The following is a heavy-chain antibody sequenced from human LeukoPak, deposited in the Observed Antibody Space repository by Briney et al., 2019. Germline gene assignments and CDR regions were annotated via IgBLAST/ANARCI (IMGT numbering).Heavy chain of an antibody. CDR3: ARDFHPFEVVNSGFNY. J-gene: IGHJ4*02. CDR2: IRYDGSNK. Sequence: GGSLRLSCAASGFTFSSYGMHWVRQAPGKGLEWVAFIRYDGSNKYYADSVKGRFTISRDNSKNTLYLQMNSLRAEDTAVYYCARDFHPFEVVNSGFNYWGQGTLVTVSS. V-gene: IGHV3-30*02. CDR1: GFTFSSYG. D-gene: IGHD3-3*01.